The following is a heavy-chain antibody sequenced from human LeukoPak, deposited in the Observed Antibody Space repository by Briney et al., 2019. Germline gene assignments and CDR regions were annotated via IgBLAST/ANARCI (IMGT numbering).Heavy chain of an antibody. V-gene: IGHV3-7*03. Sequence: ETLSLTCAVYGGSFSGYYWSWIRQPPGKGLEWVANIKQDGSEKYYVDSVKGRFTISRDNAKNSLYLQMNSLRAEDTAVYYCVKDLGEWESGYWGQGTLVIVSS. J-gene: IGHJ4*02. CDR2: IKQDGSEK. CDR1: GGSFSGYY. D-gene: IGHD1-26*01. CDR3: VKDLGEWESGY.